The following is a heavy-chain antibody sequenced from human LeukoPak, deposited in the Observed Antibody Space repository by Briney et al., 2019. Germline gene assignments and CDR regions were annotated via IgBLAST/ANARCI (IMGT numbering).Heavy chain of an antibody. CDR1: GFTFSSYT. V-gene: IGHV3-21*01. Sequence: GGSLRRSCAASGFTFSSYTRKWVRQAPGKGLEWLSSISSSSSYIYYADSVKGRFTISRDNAKNSLFLQMNSLRAEDTAVYFCARATWDPNYYYYMDVWGKGTTVTISS. CDR2: ISSSSSYI. CDR3: ARATWDPNYYYYMDV. J-gene: IGHJ6*03. D-gene: IGHD1-26*01.